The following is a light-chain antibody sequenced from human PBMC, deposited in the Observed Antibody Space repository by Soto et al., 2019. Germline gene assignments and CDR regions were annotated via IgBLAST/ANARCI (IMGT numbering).Light chain of an antibody. CDR2: RIS. Sequence: DIVLTQTPLSSPVTLGQPASISCKSSPSLVHGDGNTYLSWLQQRPGQPPRLLIYRISNRFSGVPDRSSGSGAGTDFTLKINRVEAEDGGGYYCVQFTQFPRTVGQGTKVEIK. V-gene: IGKV2-24*01. J-gene: IGKJ1*01. CDR3: VQFTQFPRT. CDR1: PSLVHGDGNTY.